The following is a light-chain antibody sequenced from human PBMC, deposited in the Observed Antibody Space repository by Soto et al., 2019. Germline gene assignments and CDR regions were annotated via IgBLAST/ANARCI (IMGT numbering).Light chain of an antibody. CDR3: CSYARSNTYV. CDR1: RSDVGNSNL. V-gene: IGLV2-23*01. CDR2: EAS. Sequence: QSALTQPASVSGSPGQSITISCTGTRSDVGNSNLVSWYQQHPGKAPKLMIYEASKRPSGVPDRFSGTKSGNTASLTISGLQAEDEADYYCCSYARSNTYVFATGTKVTVL. J-gene: IGLJ1*01.